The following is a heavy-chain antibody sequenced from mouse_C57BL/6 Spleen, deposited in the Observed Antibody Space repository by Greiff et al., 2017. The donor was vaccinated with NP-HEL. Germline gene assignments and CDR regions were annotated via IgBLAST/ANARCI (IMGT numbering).Heavy chain of an antibody. CDR2: INPGSGGT. D-gene: IGHD2-4*01. J-gene: IGHJ2*01. Sequence: QVQLQQSGAELVRPGTSVKVSCKASGYAFTNYLIEWVKQRPGQGLEWIGVINPGSGGTNYNEKFKGKATLTADKSSSTAYMQLSSLTSEDSAVYFCALIKGNYFDYWGKGTTLTVSS. CDR3: ALIKGNYFDY. V-gene: IGHV1-54*01. CDR1: GYAFTNYL.